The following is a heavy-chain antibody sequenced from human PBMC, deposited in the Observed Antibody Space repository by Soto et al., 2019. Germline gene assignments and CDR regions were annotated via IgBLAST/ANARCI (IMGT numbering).Heavy chain of an antibody. Sequence: EVHLVESGGGLVQPGGSLRLSCAASGFTFTTYYMHWVRQAPGKGLVWVSRISGDGSSTDYADSVKGRFTPSRDNARNTLSLQMSSLRVEDTAVYYCAKDISLRGWVYLVVEYWGQGTLVTVSP. J-gene: IGHJ4*02. CDR3: AKDISLRGWVYLVVEY. CDR2: ISGDGSST. V-gene: IGHV3-74*01. D-gene: IGHD6-13*01. CDR1: GFTFTTYY.